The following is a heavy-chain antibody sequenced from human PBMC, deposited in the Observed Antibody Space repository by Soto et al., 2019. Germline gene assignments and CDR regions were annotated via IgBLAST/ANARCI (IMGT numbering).Heavy chain of an antibody. V-gene: IGHV1-69*06. Sequence: GASVKVSCKASGGTFSSYAISWVRQAPGQGLEWMGGIIPIFGTANYAQKFQGRVTITADKSTSTAYMELSSLRSEDTAVYYCARGPMGPYSSGWFQGTTYYYYYYGMDVWGQGTPVTVS. CDR3: ARGPMGPYSSGWFQGTTYYYYYYGMDV. J-gene: IGHJ6*02. CDR1: GGTFSSYA. D-gene: IGHD6-19*01. CDR2: IIPIFGTA.